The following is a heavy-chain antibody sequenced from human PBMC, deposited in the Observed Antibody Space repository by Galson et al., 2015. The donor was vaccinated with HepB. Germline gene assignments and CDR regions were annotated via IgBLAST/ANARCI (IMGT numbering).Heavy chain of an antibody. D-gene: IGHD3-22*01. Sequence: SVKVSCKASGYTFPSYGISWGRPAPGQGLEWMGWISAYNGNTNYAQKLQGRVTMTTDTSTSTAYMELRSLRSDDTAVYYCARDPPDYYDSSGKTQNDYWGQGTLVTVSS. CDR1: GYTFPSYG. J-gene: IGHJ4*02. CDR2: ISAYNGNT. CDR3: ARDPPDYYDSSGKTQNDY. V-gene: IGHV1-18*01.